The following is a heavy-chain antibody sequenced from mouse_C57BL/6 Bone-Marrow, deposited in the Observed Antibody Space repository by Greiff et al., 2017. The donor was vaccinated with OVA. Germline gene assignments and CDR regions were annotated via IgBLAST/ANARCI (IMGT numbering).Heavy chain of an antibody. Sequence: VQLQQSGPELVKPGASVKISCKASGYTFTDYYMNWVKQSHGKSLEWIGDINPNNGGTSYNQKFKGKATLTVDKSSSTAYMELRSLTSEDSAVYYCARSHLNPRYFDVWGTGTTVTVSS. CDR2: INPNNGGT. CDR1: GYTFTDYY. J-gene: IGHJ1*03. CDR3: ARSHLNPRYFDV. V-gene: IGHV1-26*01.